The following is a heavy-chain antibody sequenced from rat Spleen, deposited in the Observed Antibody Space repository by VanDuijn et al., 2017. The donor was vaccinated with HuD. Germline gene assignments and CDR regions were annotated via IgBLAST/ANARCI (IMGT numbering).Heavy chain of an antibody. CDR2: ISNTGGTT. CDR1: GFTFNNYW. CDR3: ARGGYDGSYYPFDY. D-gene: IGHD1-12*02. J-gene: IGHJ2*01. Sequence: EVQLVESGGGLVQPGRSLKLSCVASGFTFNNYWMTWIRQAPGKGLEWVASISNTGGTTNYPDSVKGRISISRDNAKSTLYVQLNSLRSEDTATYYCARGGYDGSYYPFDYWGQGVMVTVSS. V-gene: IGHV5-31*01.